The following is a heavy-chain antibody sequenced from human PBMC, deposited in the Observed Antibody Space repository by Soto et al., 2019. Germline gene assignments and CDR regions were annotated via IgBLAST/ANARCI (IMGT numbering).Heavy chain of an antibody. D-gene: IGHD6-19*01. Sequence: GGSLRLSCAASGFTFSSYGMHWVRQAPGKGLEWVAVISYDGSNKYYADSVKGRFTISRDNSKNTLYLQMNSLRAEDTAVYYCAKGTQSRRSIAVAAPDYWGQGTLVTVSS. CDR3: AKGTQSRRSIAVAAPDY. CDR2: ISYDGSNK. V-gene: IGHV3-30*18. CDR1: GFTFSSYG. J-gene: IGHJ4*02.